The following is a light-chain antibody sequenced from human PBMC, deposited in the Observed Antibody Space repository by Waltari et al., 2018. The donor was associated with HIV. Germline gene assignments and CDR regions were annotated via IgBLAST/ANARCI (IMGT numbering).Light chain of an antibody. Sequence: SALPQPAPASGSPGHSLTLSCTGTPRDVGAYNSVSGYQKNPAKAPKLVILEASSRPSGGSNRFSGSKSGNTASLTISGLQAEDEAYYYCSSYTSSDTVVFGGGTKVTVL. CDR3: SSYTSSDTVV. CDR2: EAS. CDR1: PRDVGAYNS. V-gene: IGLV2-14*03. J-gene: IGLJ2*01.